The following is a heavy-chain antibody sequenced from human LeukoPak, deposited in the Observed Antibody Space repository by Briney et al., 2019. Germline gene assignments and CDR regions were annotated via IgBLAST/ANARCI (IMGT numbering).Heavy chain of an antibody. V-gene: IGHV4-4*02. J-gene: IGHJ4*02. D-gene: IGHD2-8*01. CDR1: GASITAPRW. CDR3: VGRGLYGGTWLFEY. CDR2: IYHDRTT. Sequence: SETLSLTCTVSGASITAPRWWSWVRQAPGEGQEWIGEIYHDRTTSFNPSLKSRLTISVDKSANQFFLNLNSVSATDTAVYYCVGRGLYGGTWLFEYWGQGALVTVSS.